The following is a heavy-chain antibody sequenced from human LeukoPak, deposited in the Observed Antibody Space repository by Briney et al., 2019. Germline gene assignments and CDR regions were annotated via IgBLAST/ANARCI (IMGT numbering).Heavy chain of an antibody. D-gene: IGHD1-26*01. J-gene: IGHJ5*02. Sequence: PGGSLRLSCAASGFTFSSYAMSWVRQAPGKGLEWVANIKQDGSEKYYVDSVKGRFTIPRDNAKNSLYLQMNSLRVEDTAVYYCARGWELDPWGQGTLVTVSS. CDR2: IKQDGSEK. CDR3: ARGWELDP. V-gene: IGHV3-7*05. CDR1: GFTFSSYA.